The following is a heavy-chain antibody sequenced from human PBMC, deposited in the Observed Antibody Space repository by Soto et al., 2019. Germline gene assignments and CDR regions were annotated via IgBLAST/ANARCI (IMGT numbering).Heavy chain of an antibody. J-gene: IGHJ4*02. CDR1: GFTFDAYA. CDR3: AKGLSIAAIDY. V-gene: IGHV3-9*01. D-gene: IGHD6-13*01. CDR2: ITWNSDRV. Sequence: EVQLVESGGGLVQPGRSLRLSCTASGFTFDAYALHWVRQAPGKGLEWVSGITWNSDRVDYADSVKGRFTVSRDNARNSLYLQMNSLRPEDTASXFCAKGLSIAAIDYWGQGTLVTVSS.